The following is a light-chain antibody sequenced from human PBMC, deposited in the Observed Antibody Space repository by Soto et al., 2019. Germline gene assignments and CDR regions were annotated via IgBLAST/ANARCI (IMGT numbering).Light chain of an antibody. Sequence: EIVLTQSPGTLSLSPGERATLSCRASQSVSSSYLAWYQQKPGQAPRLLIYGASSRATGIPDRFSGSGSGTDFTLTISRLEPEDFAVYYCQQYMTFGQGTKADIK. V-gene: IGKV3-20*01. J-gene: IGKJ1*01. CDR3: QQYMT. CDR1: QSVSSSY. CDR2: GAS.